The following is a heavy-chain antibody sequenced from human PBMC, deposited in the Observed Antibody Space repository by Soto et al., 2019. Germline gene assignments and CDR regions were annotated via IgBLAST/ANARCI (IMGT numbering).Heavy chain of an antibody. J-gene: IGHJ5*02. Sequence: ASVKVSCKASGYTFTSYGISWVRQAPGQGLEWMGWISAYNGNTNYAQKLQGRVTMTTDTSTSTAYMELRSLRSDDTAVYYCARVLNYYDSGVYYSVGCFAPWGQETRVTVSS. CDR2: ISAYNGNT. V-gene: IGHV1-18*01. CDR1: GYTFTSYG. CDR3: ARVLNYYDSGVYYSVGCFAP. D-gene: IGHD3-22*01.